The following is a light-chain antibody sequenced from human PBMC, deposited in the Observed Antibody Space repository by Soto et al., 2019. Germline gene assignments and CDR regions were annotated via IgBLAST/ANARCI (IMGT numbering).Light chain of an antibody. J-gene: IGKJ1*01. Sequence: QVTQSPSTLSASVGDRVTITCRASQNIRSRLAWFQQKPGKAPKLLIYAASNLQSGVPSRFSASGSGTDFTLTLNSLQPEDFATYYCQQGYSTPWTFGQGTKVDIK. CDR3: QQGYSTPWT. CDR2: AAS. V-gene: IGKV1-39*01. CDR1: QNIRSR.